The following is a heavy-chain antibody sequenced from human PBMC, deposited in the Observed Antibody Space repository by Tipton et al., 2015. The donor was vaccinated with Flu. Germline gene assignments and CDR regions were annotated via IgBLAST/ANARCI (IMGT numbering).Heavy chain of an antibody. V-gene: IGHV4-4*07. J-gene: IGHJ4*02. CDR1: GGSMNNYFWRSYY. CDR2: IYSTGST. D-gene: IGHD3-10*01. Sequence: TLSLTCTVSGGSMNNYFWRSYYWSWIRQPAGKGLEWIGRIYSTGSTNYNPSVKSRVTMSVDTSKNQFSLKLSSMTAADTAVYYCARGSGSGTFMIFDLWGQGTLVTVSS. CDR3: ARGSGSGTFMIFDL.